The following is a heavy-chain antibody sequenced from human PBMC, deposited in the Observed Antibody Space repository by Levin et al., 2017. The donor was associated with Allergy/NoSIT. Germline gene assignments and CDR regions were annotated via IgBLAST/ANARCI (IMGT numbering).Heavy chain of an antibody. J-gene: IGHJ4*02. D-gene: IGHD6-19*01. V-gene: IGHV3-49*03. CDR2: IRSKAYGGTT. Sequence: PGGSLRLSCTASGFTFGDYAMSWFRQAPGKGLEWVGFIRSKAYGGTTEYAASVKGRFTISRDDSKSIAYLQMNSLKTEDTAVYYCTRQWLVREHPFDYWGQGTLVTVSS. CDR1: GFTFGDYA. CDR3: TRQWLVREHPFDY.